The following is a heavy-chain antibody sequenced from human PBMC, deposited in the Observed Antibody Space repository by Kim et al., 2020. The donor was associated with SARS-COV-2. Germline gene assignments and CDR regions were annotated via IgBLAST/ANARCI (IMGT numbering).Heavy chain of an antibody. Sequence: SETLSLTCAVYGGSFSGYYWTWIRQPPGKGLEWIGEINHSGSTNYNPSLKSRVTISADTSKNQLSLKLNSVTAADTALYYCARGRGEGHSPYFDSWGQGTLVTVSS. D-gene: IGHD2-15*01. CDR2: INHSGST. J-gene: IGHJ4*02. CDR3: ARGRGEGHSPYFDS. V-gene: IGHV4-34*01. CDR1: GGSFSGYY.